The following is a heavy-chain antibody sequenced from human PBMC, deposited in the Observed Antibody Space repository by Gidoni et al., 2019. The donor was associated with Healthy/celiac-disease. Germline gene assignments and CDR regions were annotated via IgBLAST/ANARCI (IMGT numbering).Heavy chain of an antibody. CDR3: ARDGRDYYDSSGTGGFDY. J-gene: IGHJ4*02. CDR2: ISYDGSNK. D-gene: IGHD3-22*01. V-gene: IGHV3-30-3*01. Sequence: QVQLVESGGGVVQPGRSLRLSCAASGFPSSSYAMHWVRQAPGKGLEWVAVISYDGSNKYYADSVKGRFTISRDNSKNTLYLQMNSLRAEDTAVYYCARDGRDYYDSSGTGGFDYWGQGTLVTVSS. CDR1: GFPSSSYA.